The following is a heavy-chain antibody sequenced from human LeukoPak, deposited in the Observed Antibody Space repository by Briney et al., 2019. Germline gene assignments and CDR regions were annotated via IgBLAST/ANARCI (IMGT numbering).Heavy chain of an antibody. J-gene: IGHJ4*02. D-gene: IGHD6-13*01. CDR3: ASYSSSSWYANFDY. V-gene: IGHV4-39*07. CDR1: GGSISSSSYY. Sequence: SETLSLTCTVSGGSISSSSYYWGWIRQPPGKGLEWIGSIYYSGSTYYNPSLKSRVTISVDTSKNQFSLKLSSVTAADTAVYYCASYSSSSWYANFDYWGQGTLVTVSS. CDR2: IYYSGST.